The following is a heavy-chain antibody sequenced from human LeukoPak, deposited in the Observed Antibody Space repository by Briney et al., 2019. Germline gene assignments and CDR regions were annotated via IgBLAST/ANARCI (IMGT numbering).Heavy chain of an antibody. V-gene: IGHV3-23*01. Sequence: LSGGSLRLSCAASGFTFRSYTMNWVRQAPGKGLEWVSAISGSGGSTYYADSVKGRFTISRDNSKNTLYLQMNSLRAGDTAVYYCAKGGTIYYDSSGPLGWGQGTLVTVSS. CDR1: GFTFRSYT. CDR3: AKGGTIYYDSSGPLG. CDR2: ISGSGGST. D-gene: IGHD3-22*01. J-gene: IGHJ4*02.